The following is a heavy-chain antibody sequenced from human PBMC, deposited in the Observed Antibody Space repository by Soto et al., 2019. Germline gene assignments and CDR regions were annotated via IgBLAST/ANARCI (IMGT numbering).Heavy chain of an antibody. J-gene: IGHJ3*02. D-gene: IGHD3-10*01. CDR2: TYYRSKWFK. Sequence: SQTLSLTCDISGDCVSSNNAKWTWIRQSPSRGLEWLGRTYYRSKWFKDYAGSVKSRITITADTSKKQFSLYLNSVTPEDTAVYYCARARGGGDSFDIWGQGTMVTVSS. CDR1: GDCVSSNNAK. V-gene: IGHV6-1*01. CDR3: ARARGGGDSFDI.